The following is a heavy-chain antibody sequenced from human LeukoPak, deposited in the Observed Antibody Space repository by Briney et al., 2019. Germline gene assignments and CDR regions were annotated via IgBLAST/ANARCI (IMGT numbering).Heavy chain of an antibody. V-gene: IGHV3-48*04. J-gene: IGHJ4*02. CDR3: AREKRIVVVTATGYFDY. CDR2: ISSSSTI. Sequence: GGSLRLSCAASGFTFSSYSMNWVRQAPGQGLKWVSYISSSSTIYYADSVKGRFTISRDNAKNSLYLQMNSLRAEDTAVYYCAREKRIVVVTATGYFDYWGQGTLVTVSS. D-gene: IGHD2-21*02. CDR1: GFTFSSYS.